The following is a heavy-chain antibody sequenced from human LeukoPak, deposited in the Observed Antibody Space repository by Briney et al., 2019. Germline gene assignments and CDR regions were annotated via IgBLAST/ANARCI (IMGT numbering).Heavy chain of an antibody. CDR2: MSSRGGST. J-gene: IGHJ4*02. V-gene: IGHV3-23*01. CDR1: GFTFNSNA. CDR3: AKDFLVGDIVVVPAASLDY. Sequence: GGSLRLSCAASGFTFNSNAMTWVRQAPGKGLEWVSGMSSRGGSTNYANSVKGRFTISGDIPTNTLYLQMNTLRAEDTAVYYCAKDFLVGDIVVVPAASLDYWGQGTLVTVSS. D-gene: IGHD2-2*01.